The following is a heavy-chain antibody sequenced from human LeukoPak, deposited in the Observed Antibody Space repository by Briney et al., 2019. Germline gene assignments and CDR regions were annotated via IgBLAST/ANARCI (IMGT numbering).Heavy chain of an antibody. Sequence: GGSLRLSCAASGFTFSSYGMHRVRQAPGKELEWVAVISYDGSNKYYADSVKGRFTISRDNSKNTLYLQMNSLRAEDTAVYYCAKVLSGSVTTDYWGQGTLVTVSS. V-gene: IGHV3-30*18. CDR3: AKVLSGSVTTDY. CDR2: ISYDGSNK. CDR1: GFTFSSYG. D-gene: IGHD4-17*01. J-gene: IGHJ4*02.